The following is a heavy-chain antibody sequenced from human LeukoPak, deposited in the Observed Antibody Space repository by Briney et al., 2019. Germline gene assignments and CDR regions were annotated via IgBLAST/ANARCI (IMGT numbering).Heavy chain of an antibody. J-gene: IGHJ6*03. Sequence: SVKVSCKASGGTFSSYAISWVRQAPGQGLEWMGGIIPIFGTANYAQKFQGRVTITADESTSTAYMELSSLRSEDTAVYYCARGPLYYDILTGYSDGYYYMDVWGKGTSVTVSS. CDR3: ARGPLYYDILTGYSDGYYYMDV. CDR2: IIPIFGTA. V-gene: IGHV1-69*13. CDR1: GGTFSSYA. D-gene: IGHD3-9*01.